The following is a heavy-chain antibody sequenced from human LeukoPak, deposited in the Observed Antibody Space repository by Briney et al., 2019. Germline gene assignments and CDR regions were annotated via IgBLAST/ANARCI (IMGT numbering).Heavy chain of an antibody. D-gene: IGHD3-10*01. CDR2: ISAYNGNT. V-gene: IGHV1-18*01. CDR1: GYTFTSYG. CDR3: ARDEAVLWVGGLLNY. J-gene: IGHJ4*02. Sequence: GASVKVSCKASGYTFTSYGVSWVRQAPGQGLEWMGWISAYNGNTNYAQKLQGRVTMTTDTSPSTAYMELRNLRSDDTAVYYCARDEAVLWVGGLLNYWGQGTLVTVSS.